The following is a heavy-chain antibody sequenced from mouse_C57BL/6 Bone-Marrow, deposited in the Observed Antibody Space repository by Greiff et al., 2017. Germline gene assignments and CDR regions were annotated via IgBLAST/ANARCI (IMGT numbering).Heavy chain of an antibody. CDR1: GYTFTSYG. J-gene: IGHJ1*03. Sequence: QVQLKESGAELARPGASVKLSCKASGYTFTSYGISWVKQRTGQGLEWIGEIYPRSGNTYYNEKFKGKATLTADKSSSTAYMELRSLTSEDSAVYFCARRGDYYGSSYPSYWYFDVWGTGTTVTVSS. CDR3: ARRGDYYGSSYPSYWYFDV. D-gene: IGHD1-1*01. V-gene: IGHV1-81*01. CDR2: IYPRSGNT.